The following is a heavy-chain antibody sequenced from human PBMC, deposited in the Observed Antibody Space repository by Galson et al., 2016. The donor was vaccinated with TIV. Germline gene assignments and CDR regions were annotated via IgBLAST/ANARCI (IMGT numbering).Heavy chain of an antibody. V-gene: IGHV1-69*13. D-gene: IGHD2/OR15-2a*01. J-gene: IGHJ4*02. Sequence: SVKVSCKASGGTFSSYAISWVRQAPGQGLEWMGGIIPFFGTANFARKFQGRVTITADASTNTAYLELNSLKSEDTAVYYCATVAWFPGLSLDNWGQGTLVTVSS. CDR3: ATVAWFPGLSLDN. CDR1: GGTFSSYA. CDR2: IIPFFGTA.